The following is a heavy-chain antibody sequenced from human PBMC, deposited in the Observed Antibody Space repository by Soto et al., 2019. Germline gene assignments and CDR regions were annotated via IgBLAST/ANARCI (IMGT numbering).Heavy chain of an antibody. CDR2: INAGNGNT. D-gene: IGHD2-15*01. CDR3: ARDIVVVVAATRYYYYYGMDV. Sequence: ASVKVSCKASGGTFSSYAISWVRQAPGQGLEWMGGINAGNGNTKYSQKFQGRVTITRDTSASTAYMELSSLRSEDTAVYYCARDIVVVVAATRYYYYYGMDVWGQGTMVTVSS. CDR1: GGTFSSYA. J-gene: IGHJ6*02. V-gene: IGHV1-3*01.